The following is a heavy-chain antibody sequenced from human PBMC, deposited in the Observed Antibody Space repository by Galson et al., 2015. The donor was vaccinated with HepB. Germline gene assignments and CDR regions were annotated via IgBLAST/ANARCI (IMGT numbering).Heavy chain of an antibody. CDR1: GFTFSSYW. D-gene: IGHD6-6*01. CDR3: ARVGSIAARPGGWFDP. Sequence: SLRLSCAASGFTFSSYWMHWVRQAPGKGLVWVSRINSDGGSTSYADSVKGRFTISRDNAKNTLYLQMNSLRAEDTAVYYCARVGSIAARPGGWFDPWGQGTLVTVSS. CDR2: INSDGGST. J-gene: IGHJ5*02. V-gene: IGHV3-74*01.